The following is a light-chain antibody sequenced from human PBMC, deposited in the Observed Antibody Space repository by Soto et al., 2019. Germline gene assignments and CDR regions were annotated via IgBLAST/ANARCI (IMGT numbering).Light chain of an antibody. CDR3: QQYGSWT. J-gene: IGKJ1*01. CDR1: QSVSSSY. CDR2: GAS. V-gene: IGKV3-20*01. Sequence: EIVLTQSPGTLSLSPGERATLSCRDSQSVSSSYLAWYQQKPGQAPRLLIYGASSRATGIPDRFSGSGSGTDFTLTISRLEPEDFAVYYCQQYGSWTFGQGTKVEIK.